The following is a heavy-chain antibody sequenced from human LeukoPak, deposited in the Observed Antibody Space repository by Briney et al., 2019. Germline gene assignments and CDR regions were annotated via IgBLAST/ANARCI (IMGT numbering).Heavy chain of an antibody. V-gene: IGHV4-34*01. CDR1: GGSFSGYY. D-gene: IGHD2-15*01. CDR2: INHSGST. J-gene: IGHJ6*03. Sequence: SETLSLTCAVYGGSFSGYYWSWTRQPPGKGLEWIGEINHSGSTNYNPSLKSRVTISVDTSKNQFSLKLSSVTAADTAVYYCARGYWPNYSYYYMEVWGKGTTVTVSS. CDR3: ARGYWPNYSYYYMEV.